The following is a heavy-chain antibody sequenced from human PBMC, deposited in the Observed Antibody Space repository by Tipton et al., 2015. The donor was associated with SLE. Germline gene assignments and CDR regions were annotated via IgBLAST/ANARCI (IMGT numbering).Heavy chain of an antibody. V-gene: IGHV4-39*07. J-gene: IGHJ6*02. CDR1: GGSISSSSYY. CDR3: AREVVAAPYYYYGMDV. D-gene: IGHD2-15*01. Sequence: TLSLTCTVSGGSISSSSYYWGWIRQPPGKGLEWIGSIYYSGSTNYNPSLKSRVTISVDTSKNQFSLKLSSVTAADTAVYYCAREVVAAPYYYYGMDVWGQGTTVTVSS. CDR2: IYYSGST.